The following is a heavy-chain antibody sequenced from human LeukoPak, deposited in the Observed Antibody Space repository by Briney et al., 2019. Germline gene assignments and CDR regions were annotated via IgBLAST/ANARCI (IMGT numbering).Heavy chain of an antibody. V-gene: IGHV4-61*02. Sequence: SQTLSLTCTVSGGSISSSPYYWTWIRQPDGKGVEWIGRIYTSGSTNYNPSLKSRITISVDTSKNQFSLKLSSVTAADTAVYYCASIDTAIIRTDYWGQGTLVTVSS. CDR2: IYTSGST. CDR1: GGSISSSPYY. D-gene: IGHD5-18*01. J-gene: IGHJ4*02. CDR3: ASIDTAIIRTDY.